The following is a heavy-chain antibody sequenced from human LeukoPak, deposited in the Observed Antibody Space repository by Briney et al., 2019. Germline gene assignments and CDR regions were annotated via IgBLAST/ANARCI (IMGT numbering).Heavy chain of an antibody. J-gene: IGHJ4*02. D-gene: IGHD5-12*01. CDR3: ARDQETSGYSGYSPFDY. V-gene: IGHV3-21*01. CDR1: GFTFSSYS. Sequence: GGSLRLSCAASGFTFSSYSMNWVRQAPGKGLEWVSSISSSSSYIYCADSVKGRFTISRDNAKNSLYLQMNSLRAEDTAVYYCARDQETSGYSGYSPFDYWGQGTLVTVSS. CDR2: ISSSSSYI.